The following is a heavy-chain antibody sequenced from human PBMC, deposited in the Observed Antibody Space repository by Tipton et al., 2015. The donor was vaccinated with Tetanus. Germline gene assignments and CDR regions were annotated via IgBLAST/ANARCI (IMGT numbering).Heavy chain of an antibody. CDR1: GGSLRGGDHY. V-gene: IGHV4-61*08. Sequence: TLSLTCTVSGGSLRGGDHYWSWIRQPPGKGLEWIGYVYYNGNTHYNPALKSRVTISVDTSKNQFSLKLSSVTAADTAIYYCAREVPAAGHFDSWGQGTLVTVSS. CDR2: VYYNGNT. J-gene: IGHJ4*02. CDR3: AREVPAAGHFDS. D-gene: IGHD2-2*01.